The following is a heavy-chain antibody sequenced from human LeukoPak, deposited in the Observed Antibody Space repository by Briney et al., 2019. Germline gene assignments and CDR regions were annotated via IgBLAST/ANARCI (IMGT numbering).Heavy chain of an antibody. CDR1: GGSISSSNL. J-gene: IGHJ4*02. V-gene: IGHV4/OR15-8*02. D-gene: IGHD3-10*01. CDR2: ISHSGNT. CDR3: TRGGRTFGGN. Sequence: SETLSLTCTVFGGSISSSNLWSWVRQPPGKGLEWIGEISHSGNTNYNPSLKSRVTISIDKSKNQFSLRLSSVTAADTAVYYCTRGGRTFGGNWGQGILVTVSS.